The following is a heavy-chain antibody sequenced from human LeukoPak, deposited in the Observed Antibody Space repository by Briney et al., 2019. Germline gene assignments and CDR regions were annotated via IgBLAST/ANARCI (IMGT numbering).Heavy chain of an antibody. CDR2: IYTSGST. D-gene: IGHD1-26*01. J-gene: IGHJ4*02. CDR1: GGSVSSYY. V-gene: IGHV4-4*07. CDR3: ARGAPRQIVGVPSFDY. Sequence: SETLSLTCTVSGGSVSSYYCSWIRQPAGKGLEWIGRIYTSGSTNYNPSLKSRVTMSVDTSKNQFSLKLNSVTAEDTAVYYCARGAPRQIVGVPSFDYWGQGTLVTVSS.